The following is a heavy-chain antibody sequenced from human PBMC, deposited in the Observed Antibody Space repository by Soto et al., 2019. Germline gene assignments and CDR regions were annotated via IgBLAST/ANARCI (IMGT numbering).Heavy chain of an antibody. J-gene: IGHJ5*02. V-gene: IGHV3-23*01. CDR3: AKDPDGNIAARRVNWFDP. D-gene: IGHD6-6*01. CDR2: ISGSGGST. CDR1: GFTFSSYA. Sequence: GGSLRLSCAASGFTFSSYAMSWVRQAPGKGLEWVSAISGSGGSTYYADSVKGRFTISRDNSKNTLYLQMNSLRAEDTAVYYCAKDPDGNIAARRVNWFDPWGQGTLVTVSS.